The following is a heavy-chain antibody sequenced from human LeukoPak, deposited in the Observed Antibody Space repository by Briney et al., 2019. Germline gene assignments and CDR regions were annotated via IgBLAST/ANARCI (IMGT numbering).Heavy chain of an antibody. Sequence: GRSLRLSCAASGFTFSSYAMHWVRQVPGKGLEWVADISYDGSNKYYADSVKGRFTISRDNSKNTLYLQMNSLRPEDAAVYYCARGQWLVLDVFDIWGQGTMVTVSS. CDR1: GFTFSSYA. V-gene: IGHV3-30-3*01. J-gene: IGHJ3*02. CDR3: ARGQWLVLDVFDI. D-gene: IGHD6-19*01. CDR2: ISYDGSNK.